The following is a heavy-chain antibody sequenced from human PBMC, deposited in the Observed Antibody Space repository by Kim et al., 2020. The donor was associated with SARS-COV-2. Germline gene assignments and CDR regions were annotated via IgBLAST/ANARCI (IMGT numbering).Heavy chain of an antibody. CDR1: GFTFSSYG. CDR2: ISYDGSNK. Sequence: GGSLRLSCAASGFTFSSYGMHWVRQAPGKGLEWVAVISYDGSNKYYADSVKGRFTISRDNSKNTLYLQMNSLRAEDTAVYYCARPLGGHIVVVTASPYY. D-gene: IGHD2-21*02. CDR3: ARPLGGHIVVVTASPYY. V-gene: IGHV3-33*05. J-gene: IGHJ6*01.